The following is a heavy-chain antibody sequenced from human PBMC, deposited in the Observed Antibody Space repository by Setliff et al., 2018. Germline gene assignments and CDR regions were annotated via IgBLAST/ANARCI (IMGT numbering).Heavy chain of an antibody. J-gene: IGHJ5*02. CDR2: TIPMFGTT. V-gene: IGHV1-69*05. CDR3: VRAPPTVVIPPGRAFFDP. CDR1: GGTFRNYG. Sequence: SVKVSCKATGGTFRNYGISWVRQAPGQGLEWMGGTIPMFGTTNYAQKFQGRVTMTTDTYTSTANMELRSLRSDDTAVYYCVRAPPTVVIPPGRAFFDPWGQGTLVTVSS. D-gene: IGHD2-2*01.